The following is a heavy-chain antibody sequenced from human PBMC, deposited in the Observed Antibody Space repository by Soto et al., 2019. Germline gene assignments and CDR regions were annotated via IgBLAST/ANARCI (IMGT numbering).Heavy chain of an antibody. D-gene: IGHD3-16*02. CDR1: GYTFTSYY. V-gene: IGHV1-46*01. J-gene: IGHJ5*02. CDR3: ARVPWNNQSNYRNTIPSYWFDP. CDR2: INPSGGST. Sequence: QVQLVQSGAEVKKPGASVKVSCKASGYTFTSYYMHWVRQAPGQGLEWMGIINPSGGSTSYAKKFQGSATMATERPTGTVYMELSSLRSEDTAAYYCARVPWNNQSNYRNTIPSYWFDPWGQGTLVTVSS.